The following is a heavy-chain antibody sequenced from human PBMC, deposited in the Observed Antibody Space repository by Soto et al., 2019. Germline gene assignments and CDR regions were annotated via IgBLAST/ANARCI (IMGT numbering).Heavy chain of an antibody. Sequence: SETLSLTCTVSGGSISSGGYYWSWIRQHPGKGLEWIGYIYYSGSTYYNPSLKSRVTISVDTSKNQFSLKLSSVTAADTAVYYCARQDRITMVRGISSGAFDIWGQGTMVTVS. D-gene: IGHD3-10*01. V-gene: IGHV4-31*03. CDR3: ARQDRITMVRGISSGAFDI. CDR2: IYYSGST. J-gene: IGHJ3*02. CDR1: GGSISSGGYY.